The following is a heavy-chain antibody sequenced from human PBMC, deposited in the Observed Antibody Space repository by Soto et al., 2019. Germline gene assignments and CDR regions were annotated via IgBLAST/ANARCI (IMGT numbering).Heavy chain of an antibody. CDR1: GGSISSYY. D-gene: IGHD2-21*01. CDR2: IYYSGST. V-gene: IGHV4-39*01. CDR3: AIQPPSPPPVLWWWGLFDY. Sequence: PSETLSLTCTVSGGSISSYYWGWIRQPPGKGLEWIGSIYYSGSTYYNPSLKSRVTISVDTSKNQFSLKLSSVTAADTAVYYCAIQPPSPPPVLWWWGLFDYWGQGTLVTVSS. J-gene: IGHJ4*02.